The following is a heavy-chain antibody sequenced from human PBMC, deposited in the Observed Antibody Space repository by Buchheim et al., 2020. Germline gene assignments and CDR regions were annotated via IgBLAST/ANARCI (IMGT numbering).Heavy chain of an antibody. J-gene: IGHJ4*02. Sequence: QVQLVQSGAEVKKPGASVKVSCKASGYTFSDYYIHWVRQAPGQGLEWMGWMNSKSGGTSYAEKFQGCVTMTRDRSISTAYMELRTLKPDDTAVYYCARSPSRGYSDYGDYWGQGTL. V-gene: IGHV1-2*04. CDR2: MNSKSGGT. D-gene: IGHD5-12*01. CDR1: GYTFSDYY. CDR3: ARSPSRGYSDYGDY.